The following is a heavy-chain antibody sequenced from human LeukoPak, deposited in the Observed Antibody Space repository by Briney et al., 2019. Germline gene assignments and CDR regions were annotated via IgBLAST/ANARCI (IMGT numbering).Heavy chain of an antibody. CDR1: GYTFTSYY. CDR3: ARDRLSFQYDSSGYVLDY. D-gene: IGHD3-22*01. V-gene: IGHV7-4-1*02. Sequence: ASVKVSCKASGYTFTSYYMHWVRQAPGQGLEWMGWINTNTGNPTYAQGFTGRFVFSLDTSVSTAYLQISSLKAEDTAVYYCARDRLSFQYDSSGYVLDYWGQGTLVTVSS. CDR2: INTNTGNP. J-gene: IGHJ4*02.